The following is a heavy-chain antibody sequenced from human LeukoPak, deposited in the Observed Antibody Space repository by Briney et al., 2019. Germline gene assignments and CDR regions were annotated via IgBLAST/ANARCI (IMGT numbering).Heavy chain of an antibody. CDR2: IYSGGST. CDR1: GFTVSSNY. J-gene: IGHJ5*02. CDR3: ASTYHYGDYNNWFDP. Sequence: GGSLRLSCAASGFTVSSNYMSWVRQAPGKGLEWVSVIYSGGSTYYADSVKGRFTISRDNSKNTLYLQMNSLRAEDTAVYYCASTYHYGDYNNWFDPWGQGTLVTVSS. D-gene: IGHD4-17*01. V-gene: IGHV3-66*01.